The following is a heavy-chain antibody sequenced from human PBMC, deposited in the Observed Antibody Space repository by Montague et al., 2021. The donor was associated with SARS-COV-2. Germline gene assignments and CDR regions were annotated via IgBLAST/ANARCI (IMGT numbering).Heavy chain of an antibody. CDR1: GFSLSINGVG. J-gene: IGHJ4*02. D-gene: IGHD3-10*01. CDR3: ARGNWYGSGNYLPDY. Sequence: PALVKPTQTLTLTCTFSGFSLSINGVGVGWIRQPPGKALEWLAMIYWDDNPHYSPSLKSRLIITKDTSKNQVVLTITNMDPVDTATYYCARGNWYGSGNYLPDYWGQGTLVTV. V-gene: IGHV2-5*02. CDR2: IYWDDNP.